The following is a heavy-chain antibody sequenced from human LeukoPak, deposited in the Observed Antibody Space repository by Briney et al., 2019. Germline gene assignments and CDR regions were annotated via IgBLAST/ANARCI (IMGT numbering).Heavy chain of an antibody. CDR2: ISAYNGNT. V-gene: IGHV1-18*01. J-gene: IGHJ4*02. Sequence: GASVKDSCKASGYTFTSYGIRWVRQAPGQGLEWMGWISAYNGNTNYAQTLQGGVTMTTDTSTSTAYMELRSLRSDDTAVYYCARDLGRPDYYDSSGYYYSYWGQGTLVTVSS. CDR3: ARDLGRPDYYDSSGYYYSY. D-gene: IGHD3-22*01. CDR1: GYTFTSYG.